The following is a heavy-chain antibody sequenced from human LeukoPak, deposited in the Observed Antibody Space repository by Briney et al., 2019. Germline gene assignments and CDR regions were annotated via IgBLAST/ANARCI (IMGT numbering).Heavy chain of an antibody. Sequence: GGSLRLSCAVSGFTFSSYGMSWVRQAPGKGLEWVLSISGRGVSTYYADSVKGRFTISRDNSKKTVFLQMNSLRAEDTAVYYCAKDHRYSGSYFDYWGQGTLVTVSS. D-gene: IGHD1-26*01. CDR2: ISGRGVST. CDR3: AKDHRYSGSYFDY. CDR1: GFTFSSYG. J-gene: IGHJ4*02. V-gene: IGHV3-23*01.